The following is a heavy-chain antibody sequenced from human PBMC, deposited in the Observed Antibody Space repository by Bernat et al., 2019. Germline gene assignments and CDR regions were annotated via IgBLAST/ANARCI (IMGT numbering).Heavy chain of an antibody. V-gene: IGHV1-3*01. J-gene: IGHJ4*02. CDR3: ARANPPSPYDY. CDR1: GYTFTSYA. Sequence: QVQLVQSGAEVKKPGASVKVSCKASGYTFTSYAMHWVRQAPGQRLEWMGWINAGNGNTKYSQKFQGRVTITRDTSESTAYMELSSVRSEDTAVYYCARANPPSPYDYWGQGTLVTVSS. CDR2: INAGNGNT.